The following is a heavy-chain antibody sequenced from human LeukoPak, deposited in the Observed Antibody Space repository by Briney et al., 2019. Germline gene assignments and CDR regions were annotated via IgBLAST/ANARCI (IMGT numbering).Heavy chain of an antibody. Sequence: ASVKVSCKASGYTFTGYYMHWVRRAPGQGLEWMGWINPNSGGTNYAQKFQGRVTMTRDTSISTAYMELNRLRSDDTAVYYCARFTSGYYGYFDYWGQGTLVTVSS. D-gene: IGHD3-22*01. V-gene: IGHV1-2*02. CDR3: ARFTSGYYGYFDY. CDR1: GYTFTGYY. CDR2: INPNSGGT. J-gene: IGHJ4*02.